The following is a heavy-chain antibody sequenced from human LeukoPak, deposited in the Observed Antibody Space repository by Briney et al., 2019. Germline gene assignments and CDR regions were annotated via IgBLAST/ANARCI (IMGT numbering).Heavy chain of an antibody. CDR3: VGNYYDSSGYSNY. Sequence: SVKVSCKASGGTFSSYAISWVRQAPGQGLEWVGGIIPIFGTANYAQKFQGRVTITADESTSTAYMELSSLRSEDTAVYYCVGNYYDSSGYSNYWGQGTLVTVSS. J-gene: IGHJ4*02. V-gene: IGHV1-69*01. CDR2: IIPIFGTA. CDR1: GGTFSSYA. D-gene: IGHD3-22*01.